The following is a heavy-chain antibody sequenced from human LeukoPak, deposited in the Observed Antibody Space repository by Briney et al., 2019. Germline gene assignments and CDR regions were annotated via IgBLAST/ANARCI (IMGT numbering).Heavy chain of an antibody. D-gene: IGHD2-2*01. CDR1: GGSFSGYY. J-gene: IGHJ4*02. CDR3: ASVPRTSRPLDY. V-gene: IGHV4-34*01. Sequence: PSETLSLTCAVSGGSFSGYYWSWIRQPPGKGLEWIGEINHSGSTNYNPSLKSRVTISVDTSKNQFSLKLSSVTAADTAVYYCASVPRTSRPLDYWGQGTLVTVSS. CDR2: INHSGST.